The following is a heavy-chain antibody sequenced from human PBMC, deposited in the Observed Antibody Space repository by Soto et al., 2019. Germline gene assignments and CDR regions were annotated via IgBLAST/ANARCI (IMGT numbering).Heavy chain of an antibody. Sequence: GGSLRLSCVAPGFTFSSYWMHWVRQAPGKGLVWVSRINSDGSITSYADSVKGRFTISRDNAKNTLYLQMNSLRAEDTAVYYCARGILSYYYGMDVWGQGTSVTVSS. J-gene: IGHJ6*02. V-gene: IGHV3-74*01. CDR2: INSDGSIT. CDR1: GFTFSSYW. CDR3: ARGILSYYYGMDV.